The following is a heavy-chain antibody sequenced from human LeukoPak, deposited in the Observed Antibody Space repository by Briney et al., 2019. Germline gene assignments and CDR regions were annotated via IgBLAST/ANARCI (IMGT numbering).Heavy chain of an antibody. V-gene: IGHV5-51*01. D-gene: IGHD3-22*01. J-gene: IGHJ4*02. CDR3: ARQFRCSGYYLVEPNRPFDY. CDR1: GYSFTSYW. Sequence: GESLTISCKGSGYSFTSYWIGWVRQMPGKGLEWMGIIYPGDSDTRYSPSFQGQVTISADKSISTAYLQWSSLKASDTAMYYCARQFRCSGYYLVEPNRPFDYWGQGTLVTVSS. CDR2: IYPGDSDT.